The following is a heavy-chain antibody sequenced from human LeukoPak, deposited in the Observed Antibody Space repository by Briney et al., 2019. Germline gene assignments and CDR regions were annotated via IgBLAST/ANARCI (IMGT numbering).Heavy chain of an antibody. CDR1: GYTFTGYY. D-gene: IGHD3-22*01. V-gene: IGHV1-2*02. CDR2: INPNSGGT. CDR3: ARDRRPYYYDSSGYLD. Sequence: GASERVSCKASGYTFTGYYMHWVRQAPGQGLEWMGWINPNSGGTNYAQKFQGRVTMTRDTSISTAYMELSRLRSDDTAVYYCARDRRPYYYDSSGYLDWGQGTLVT. J-gene: IGHJ4*02.